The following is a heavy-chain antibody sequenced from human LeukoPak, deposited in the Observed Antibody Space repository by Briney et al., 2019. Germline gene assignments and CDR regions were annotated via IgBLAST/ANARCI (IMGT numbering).Heavy chain of an antibody. V-gene: IGHV3-15*01. D-gene: IGHD2-8*01. Sequence: GGSLRLSCAASGFTFSNAWMSWARQAPGKGLEWVGRIKSKTDGGTTDYAAPVKGRFTISRDDSKNTLYLQMNSLKTEDTAVYYCTIDGYCTNGVCAYWGQGTLVTVSS. CDR3: TIDGYCTNGVCAY. J-gene: IGHJ4*02. CDR2: IKSKTDGGTT. CDR1: GFTFSNAW.